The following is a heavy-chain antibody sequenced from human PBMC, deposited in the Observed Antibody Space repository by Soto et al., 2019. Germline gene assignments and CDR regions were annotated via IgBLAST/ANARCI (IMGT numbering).Heavy chain of an antibody. V-gene: IGHV3-30*18. CDR1: GFTFSSYG. CDR2: ISYDGSNK. Sequence: QVQLVESGGGVVQPGRSLRLSCAASGFTFSSYGMHWVRQAPGKGLEWEAVISYDGSNKYYADSVKGRFTISRDNSKNSLYLQMKSLIAEDTAVYYCAKERGLYGDWEGDFDYWGQGTLDTVSS. D-gene: IGHD4-17*01. CDR3: AKERGLYGDWEGDFDY. J-gene: IGHJ4*02.